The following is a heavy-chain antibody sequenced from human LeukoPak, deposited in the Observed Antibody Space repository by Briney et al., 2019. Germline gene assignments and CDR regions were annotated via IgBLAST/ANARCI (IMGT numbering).Heavy chain of an antibody. CDR2: IRSKANSYAT. J-gene: IGHJ4*02. CDR3: ASPFCSNGVCYPGY. V-gene: IGHV3-73*01. CDR1: GFTFSGSA. Sequence: PGGSLRLSCAASGFTFSGSAMRWVRQASGKGLEWVGRIRSKANSYATAYAASVKGRFTISRDDSKNTAYLQMNSLKTEDTAVYYCASPFCSNGVCYPGYWGQGTLVTVSS. D-gene: IGHD2-8*01.